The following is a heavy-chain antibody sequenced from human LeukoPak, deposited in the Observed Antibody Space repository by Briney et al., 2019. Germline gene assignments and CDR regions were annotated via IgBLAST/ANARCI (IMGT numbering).Heavy chain of an antibody. J-gene: IGHJ1*01. Sequence: PGGSLRLSCAASGFTFSNYGMHWVRQAPGEGLDYVAAIWYDGSNKLYADSVKSRFTISRDISKNTLFLQMNSLTVEDTAVYYCTKSSSAWAFFQDWGLGTLVTVSS. D-gene: IGHD6-19*01. V-gene: IGHV3-33*06. CDR1: GFTFSNYG. CDR3: TKSSSAWAFFQD. CDR2: IWYDGSNK.